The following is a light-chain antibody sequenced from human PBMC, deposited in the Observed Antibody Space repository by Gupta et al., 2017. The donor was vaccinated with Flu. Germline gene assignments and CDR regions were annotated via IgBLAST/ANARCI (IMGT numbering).Light chain of an antibody. CDR3: AAGDDSLSGLWV. CDR2: NDN. J-gene: IGLJ3*02. V-gene: IGLV1-44*01. CDR1: NTNSVGDV. Sequence: SGSNTNSVGDVVSWYQHHPGRAPHLLIFNDNLRHSGVPDRYSGSTSGTSASLAISWLQSEDEAHYYCAAGDDSLSGLWVFGGGTKLTVL.